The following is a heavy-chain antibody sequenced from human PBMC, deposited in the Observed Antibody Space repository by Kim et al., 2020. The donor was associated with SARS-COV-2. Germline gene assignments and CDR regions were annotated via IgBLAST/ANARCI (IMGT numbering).Heavy chain of an antibody. CDR2: ISYDGSNK. J-gene: IGHJ6*02. Sequence: GGSLRLSCAASGFTFSSYAMHWVRQAPGKGLEWVAVISYDGSNKYYADSVKGRFTISRDNSKNTLYLQMNSLRAEDTAVYYCARGELRFLEWLEVADYYYGMDVWGQGTTVTVSS. CDR1: GFTFSSYA. V-gene: IGHV3-30-3*01. D-gene: IGHD3-3*01. CDR3: ARGELRFLEWLEVADYYYGMDV.